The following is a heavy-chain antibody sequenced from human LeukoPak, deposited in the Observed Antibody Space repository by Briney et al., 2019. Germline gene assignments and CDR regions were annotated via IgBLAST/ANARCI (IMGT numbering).Heavy chain of an antibody. CDR2: FSGSGGST. D-gene: IGHD2-8*01. J-gene: IGHJ4*02. Sequence: GGSLRLSCAASGFTFSSYAMSWVRQAPGKGLECISGFSGSGGSTYYADSVKGRFTISRDNSKNTLYLQMNSLRAEDTAVYYCARDMGLGYCTNGVCSSLGYWGQGTLVTVSS. CDR1: GFTFSSYA. V-gene: IGHV3-23*01. CDR3: ARDMGLGYCTNGVCSSLGY.